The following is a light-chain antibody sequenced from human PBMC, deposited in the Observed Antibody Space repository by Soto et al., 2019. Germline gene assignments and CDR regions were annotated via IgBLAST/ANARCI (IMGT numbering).Light chain of an antibody. V-gene: IGKV1-8*01. Sequence: AIRMTQSPSSFSASTGDRVSITCRATQDIGRYLAWYQQIPGKAPKLLIYYASDLQAGVPSRFSGSGSGTDFTLTITSLQAEDVAVYYCQQYYSSKWTFGQGTKVEIK. J-gene: IGKJ1*01. CDR2: YAS. CDR1: QDIGRY. CDR3: QQYYSSKWT.